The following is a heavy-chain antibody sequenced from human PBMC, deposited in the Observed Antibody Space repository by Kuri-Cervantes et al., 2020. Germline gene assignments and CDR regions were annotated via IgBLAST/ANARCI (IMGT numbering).Heavy chain of an antibody. CDR3: TTRWLLPNYAMDY. D-gene: IGHD5-24*01. Sequence: QVQLQESGAELVRPGASVKLSCTASGFNIKDDYMHWVKQRPEQGLEWIGWIDPKNGDTEYASKFQGKATITADTSSNTAYLQLSSLTSEDTAVYYCTTRWLLPNYAMDYWGQGTSVTVSS. CDR2: IDPKNGDT. V-gene: IGHV1-2*02. CDR1: GFNIKDDY. J-gene: IGHJ4*01.